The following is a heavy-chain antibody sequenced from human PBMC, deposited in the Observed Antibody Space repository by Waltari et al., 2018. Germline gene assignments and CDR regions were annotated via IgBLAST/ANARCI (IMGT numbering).Heavy chain of an antibody. V-gene: IGHV1-69*04. CDR3: VSGSLPPWAEPSPGPFDY. J-gene: IGHJ4*02. D-gene: IGHD3-10*01. CDR1: GGTFSSYA. CDR2: IIPILGIA. Sequence: QVQLVQSGAEVKKPGSSVKVSCKASGGTFSSYAISWLRQAPGQGLEWMGGIIPILGIANYAQKFQGRVTITADESTSTAYMELSSLRSEDTAVYYCVSGSLPPWAEPSPGPFDYWGQGTLVTVSS.